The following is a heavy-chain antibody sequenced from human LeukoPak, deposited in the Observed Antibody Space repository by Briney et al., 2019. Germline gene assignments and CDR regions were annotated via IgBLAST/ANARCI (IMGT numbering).Heavy chain of an antibody. CDR3: ARDPDDYVWGSYRYSRRLDY. D-gene: IGHD3-16*02. CDR2: ISYDGSNK. J-gene: IGHJ4*02. Sequence: GRSLRLSCAASGFTFGSYAMHWVRQAPGKGLEWVAVISYDGSNKYYADSVKGRFTISRDNSKNTLYLQMNSQRAEDTAVYYCARDPDDYVWGSYRYSRRLDYWGQGTLVTVSS. V-gene: IGHV3-30-3*01. CDR1: GFTFGSYA.